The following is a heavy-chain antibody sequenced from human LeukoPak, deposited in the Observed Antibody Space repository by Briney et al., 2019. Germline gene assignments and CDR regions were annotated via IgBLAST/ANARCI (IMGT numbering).Heavy chain of an antibody. V-gene: IGHV4-31*03. CDR3: ARDYGDYFRWFDP. CDR1: GDSISSGGYH. CDR2: ISYSGST. J-gene: IGHJ5*02. Sequence: SETLSLTCTVSGDSISSGGYHWTWIRQHPGKGLERIGYISYSGSTYYNPSLKSRVNISMDPSKNQSSLSLTSVTAADPAVYYCARDYGDYFRWFDPWGQGTLVTVSS. D-gene: IGHD4-17*01.